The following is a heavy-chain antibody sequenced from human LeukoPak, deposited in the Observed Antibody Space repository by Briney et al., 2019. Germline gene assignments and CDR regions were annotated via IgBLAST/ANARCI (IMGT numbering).Heavy chain of an antibody. CDR1: GYTFTSYY. D-gene: IGHD3-22*01. J-gene: IGHJ4*02. V-gene: IGHV1-46*01. CDR2: INPSGGST. CDR3: ARVDSSGYPYYFDY. Sequence: GASVKVSCKASGYTFTSYYMHWVRQAPGQGLEWMGIINPSGGSTSYAQKFQGRVTTTRNTSISTAYMELSSLRSEDTAVYYCARVDSSGYPYYFDYWGQGTLVTVSS.